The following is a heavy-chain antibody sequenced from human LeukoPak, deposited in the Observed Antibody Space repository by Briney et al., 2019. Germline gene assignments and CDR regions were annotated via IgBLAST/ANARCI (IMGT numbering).Heavy chain of an antibody. CDR3: ARVGAHSRYYFDY. D-gene: IGHD2-15*01. Sequence: GGSLRLSCEASGLTSGLSFKNYHMNWVRQAPGKGLEWVSYISSSGSTKYYADSVKGRFTISRDDAKNSLYLQMNSLRAEDTAVYYCARVGAHSRYYFDYWAREPWSPSPQ. CDR2: ISSSGSTK. V-gene: IGHV3-48*03. CDR1: GLTSGLSFKNYH. J-gene: IGHJ4*02.